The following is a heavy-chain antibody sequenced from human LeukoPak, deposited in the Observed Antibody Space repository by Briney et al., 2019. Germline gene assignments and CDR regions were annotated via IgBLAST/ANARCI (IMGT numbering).Heavy chain of an antibody. V-gene: IGHV3-30*09. Sequence: GGSLRLSCAASGFTFTNYAMKWVRQAPGKGLEWVATVSYDGTDTSYADSVKGRFAIFRDNSKNTLYLQMNSLRSEDTAVYYCARGREVNTLGATRTGFDYWGQGTLVTVSS. CDR1: GFTFTNYA. D-gene: IGHD1-26*01. CDR2: VSYDGTDT. CDR3: ARGREVNTLGATRTGFDY. J-gene: IGHJ4*02.